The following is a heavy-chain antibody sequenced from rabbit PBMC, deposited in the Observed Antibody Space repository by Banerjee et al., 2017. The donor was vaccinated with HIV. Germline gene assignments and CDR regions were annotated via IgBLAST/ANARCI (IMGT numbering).Heavy chain of an antibody. D-gene: IGHD2-1*01. CDR3: ARAKYDDYGYFLDWLDL. CDR2: INSNTGNT. Sequence: QSLEESGGDLVKPEGSLTLTCTASGFSFSNKYVMCWVRQAPGKGLEWIACINSNTGNTGYASWAKGPFTISKTSATTVTLQMTRLTAADKATLFCARAKYDDYGYFLDWLDLWGPGTLVTVS. V-gene: IGHV1S40*01. J-gene: IGHJ6*01. CDR1: GFSFSNKYV.